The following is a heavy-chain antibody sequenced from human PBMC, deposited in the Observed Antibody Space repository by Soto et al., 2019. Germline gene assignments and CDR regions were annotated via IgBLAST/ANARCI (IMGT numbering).Heavy chain of an antibody. CDR1: GYSFTGYW. CDR3: ARSRRGAYSSGWYSLSGYYNYGIDV. D-gene: IGHD6-19*01. V-gene: IGHV5-51*01. J-gene: IGHJ6*02. CDR2: IYPDDSDT. Sequence: GESLKISCKASGYSFTGYWIAWVRQMPGKGLEWMGIIYPDDSDTKYSPSLQGQVTISADTSISTAYLQWTSLKASDTAMYYCARSRRGAYSSGWYSLSGYYNYGIDVWGQGTTVTVS.